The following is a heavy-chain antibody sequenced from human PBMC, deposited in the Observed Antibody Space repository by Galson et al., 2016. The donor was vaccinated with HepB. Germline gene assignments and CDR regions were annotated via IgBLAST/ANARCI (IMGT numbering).Heavy chain of an antibody. CDR1: GDSVSSNSAT. D-gene: IGHD1-1*01. CDR2: TYYRSKWYS. J-gene: IGHJ6*02. V-gene: IGHV6-1*01. CDR3: ARRTGNGFDV. Sequence: GDSVSSNSATWNWIRLSPSRGLEWLGRTYYRSKWYSDYALSVKSRITINADTSKSQFSLQLNSVTPEDTAVYYCARRTGNGFDVWGQGTTVTVSS.